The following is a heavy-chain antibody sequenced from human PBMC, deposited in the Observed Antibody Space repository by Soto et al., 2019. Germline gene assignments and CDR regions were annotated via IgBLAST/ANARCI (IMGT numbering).Heavy chain of an antibody. D-gene: IGHD1-7*01. CDR1: GFTFSNAW. CDR2: IKSKADGETT. J-gene: IGHJ4*02. Sequence: GGSLRLSCAASGFTFSNAWMNWVRQAPGKGLEWVGRIKSKADGETTDYASPVKGRFTISRDDSKNTLYLEMNSLKTEDTAVYYCTTGLTGTTRGNYWGQGTLVTSSS. CDR3: TTGLTGTTRGNY. V-gene: IGHV3-15*07.